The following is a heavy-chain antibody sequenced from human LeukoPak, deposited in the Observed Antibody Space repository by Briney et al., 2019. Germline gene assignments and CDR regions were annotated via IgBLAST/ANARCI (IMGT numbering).Heavy chain of an antibody. J-gene: IGHJ6*02. Sequence: GASAKVSCKASGYTFTGHYMHWVRHAPGQGLEWMGWINPNSGGTNYAQKFQGRVTMTRDTSISTAYMELSRLRSDDTAVYYCARDLGVVAYYYYYGMDVWGQGTTVTVSS. CDR3: ARDLGVVAYYYYYGMDV. CDR2: INPNSGGT. CDR1: GYTFTGHY. D-gene: IGHD3-3*01. V-gene: IGHV1-2*02.